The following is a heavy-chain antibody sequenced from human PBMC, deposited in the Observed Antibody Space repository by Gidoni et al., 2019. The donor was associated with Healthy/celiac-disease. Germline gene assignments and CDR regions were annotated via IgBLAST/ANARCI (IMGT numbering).Heavy chain of an antibody. J-gene: IGHJ4*02. V-gene: IGHV4-34*01. CDR3: ATKGYCSGGSCSGYYFDY. Sequence: QVQLQQWGAGLLKPSETLSLTCAVYGGSFSGYYWSWIRQPPGKGLEWIGEINHSGSTNYNPSLKSRVTISVDTSKNQFSLKLSSVTAADTAVYYCATKGYCSGGSCSGYYFDYWGQGTLVTVSS. CDR2: INHSGST. D-gene: IGHD2-15*01. CDR1: GGSFSGYY.